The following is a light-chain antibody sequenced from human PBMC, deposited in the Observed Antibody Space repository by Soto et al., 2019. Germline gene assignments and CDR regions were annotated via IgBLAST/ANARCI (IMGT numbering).Light chain of an antibody. V-gene: IGLV7-46*01. CDR1: TGAVTSGHY. Sequence: QAVVTQEPSLTVSPGGTVTLTCGSSTGAVTSGHYPYWFQQKPGQAPRTLVYNTSDKHSWAPARFSGSLLGGKAALTLSGAQPEDEAEYSCLLPYSGARVFGGGTKLTVL. CDR3: LLPYSGARV. CDR2: NTS. J-gene: IGLJ3*02.